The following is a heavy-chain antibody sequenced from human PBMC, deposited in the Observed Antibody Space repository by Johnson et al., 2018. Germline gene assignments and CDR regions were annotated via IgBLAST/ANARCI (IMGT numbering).Heavy chain of an antibody. CDR1: GFTFSAYG. J-gene: IGHJ3*02. Sequence: QVQLVQSGGGVVQPGRSLRLSCAASGFTFSAYGIHWVRQAPGKGLEWVAVISYEGSNKYFADSVKGRFTISRDNAKNSLYLQMNSLRAEDTAVYYCARDSPGGGWPLDAFDIWGQGTMVTVSS. CDR3: ARDSPGGGWPLDAFDI. V-gene: IGHV3-30*03. CDR2: ISYEGSNK. D-gene: IGHD6-19*01.